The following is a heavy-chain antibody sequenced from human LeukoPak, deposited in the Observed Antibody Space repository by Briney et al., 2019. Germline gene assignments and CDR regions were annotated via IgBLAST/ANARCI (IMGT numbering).Heavy chain of an antibody. CDR3: ARGKNSGSYYHFDF. CDR1: GYTFTGYY. CDR2: INPNSGGT. Sequence: ASVKVSCKASGYTFTGYYMHWVRQAPGQGLEWMGWINPNSGGTKYAQKFQGRVTMTRDTSISTAYMELSRLSSDDTAVYCCARGKNSGSYYHFDFWGQGTLVTVSS. V-gene: IGHV1-2*02. J-gene: IGHJ4*02. D-gene: IGHD1-26*01.